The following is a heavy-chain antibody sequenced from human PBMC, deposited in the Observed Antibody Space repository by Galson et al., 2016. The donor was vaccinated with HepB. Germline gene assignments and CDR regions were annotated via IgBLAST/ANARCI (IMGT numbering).Heavy chain of an antibody. V-gene: IGHV3-74*01. CDR2: INSDGSRT. D-gene: IGHD2-2*01. J-gene: IGHJ6*02. CDR1: GFTFSSYW. CDR3: ARERVDSVVGPAAMPGYYYYGLDV. Sequence: SLRLSCAASGFTFSSYWMHWVRQAPGKGLVWVSRINSDGSRTSYADSVKGRFTISRDNAKNTLYLQMNSLRSEDTAGYYFARERVDSVVGPAAMPGYYYYGLDVWGQGTTVTVSS.